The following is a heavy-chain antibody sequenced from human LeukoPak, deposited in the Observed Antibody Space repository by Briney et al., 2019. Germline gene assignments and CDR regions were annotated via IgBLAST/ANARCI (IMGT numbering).Heavy chain of an antibody. D-gene: IGHD2-15*01. V-gene: IGHV3-23*01. CDR2: ISGSGGST. CDR3: AKDSGYCSGGSCYGASAYFDY. CDR1: GFTFSSYA. J-gene: IGHJ4*02. Sequence: PGGSLRLSCAASGFTFSSYAMSWVRQAPGKGLEWVSAISGSGGSTYYADSVKGRFTISRDNSKNTLYLQMNSLRAEDTAVYYCAKDSGYCSGGSCYGASAYFDYWGQGTLVTVSS.